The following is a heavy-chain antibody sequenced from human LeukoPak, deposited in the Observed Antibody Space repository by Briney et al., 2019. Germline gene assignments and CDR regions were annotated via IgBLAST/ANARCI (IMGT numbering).Heavy chain of an antibody. CDR3: ALEFGVVIIRLDY. J-gene: IGHJ4*02. D-gene: IGHD3-3*01. CDR2: IIPIFGTA. Sequence: SVKVSCKASGGTFSSYAISWVRQAPGQALEWRGGIIPIFGTANYAQKFQGRVTITADESTSTAYMELSSLRSEDTAVYYCALEFGVVIIRLDYWGQGTLVTVSS. V-gene: IGHV1-69*13. CDR1: GGTFSSYA.